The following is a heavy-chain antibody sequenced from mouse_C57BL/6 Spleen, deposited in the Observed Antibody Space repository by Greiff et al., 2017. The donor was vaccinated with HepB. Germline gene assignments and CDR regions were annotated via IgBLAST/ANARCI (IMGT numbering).Heavy chain of an antibody. CDR1: GYTFTSYW. CDR3: ARNGYSSSYAMDY. D-gene: IGHD1-1*01. CDR2: IDPSDSET. J-gene: IGHJ4*01. Sequence: QVQLQQPGAELVRPGSSVKLSCKASGYTFTSYWMHWVKQRPIQGLEWIGNIDPSDSETHYNQKFKDKATLTVDKSSSTAYMQLSSLTSEDSAVYYCARNGYSSSYAMDYWGQGTSVTVSS. V-gene: IGHV1-52*01.